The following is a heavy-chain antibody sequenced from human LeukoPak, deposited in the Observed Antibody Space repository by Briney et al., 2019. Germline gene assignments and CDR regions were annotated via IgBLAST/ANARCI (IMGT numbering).Heavy chain of an antibody. CDR3: AKEGGSQNYYYYYMDV. V-gene: IGHV3-30*02. J-gene: IGHJ6*03. CDR2: IRYDGSNK. Sequence: GESLKISCAASGFTFSSYVMHWVRQAPGKGLEWVAFIRYDGSNKYYADSVRGRFTISRDNSKTTLFLQMNSLRAEDTAVYYCAKEGGSQNYYYYYMDVWGKGTTVTVSS. D-gene: IGHD1-26*01. CDR1: GFTFSSYV.